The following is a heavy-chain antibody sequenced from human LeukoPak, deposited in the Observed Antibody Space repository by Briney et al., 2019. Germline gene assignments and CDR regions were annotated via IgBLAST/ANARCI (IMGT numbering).Heavy chain of an antibody. CDR1: GYTFTSYG. J-gene: IGHJ5*02. CDR3: AVGYCSSTSCYRDWFDP. CDR2: ISAYNGNT. Sequence: GASVKVSFKASGYTFTSYGISWVRQAPGQGHEWMGWISAYNGNTNYAQKLQGRVTMTTDTSTSTAYMELRSLRSDDTAVSYCAVGYCSSTSCYRDWFDPWGQGTLVTVSS. V-gene: IGHV1-18*01. D-gene: IGHD2-2*02.